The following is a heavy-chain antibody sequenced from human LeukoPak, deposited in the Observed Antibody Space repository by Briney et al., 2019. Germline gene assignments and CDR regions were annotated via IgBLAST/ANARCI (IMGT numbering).Heavy chain of an antibody. CDR2: ISSSSSTI. CDR3: ARDRARYSGSYNPSYMDV. Sequence: GGSLRLSCAASGFTFSSYSMNWVRQAPGKGLEWVSYISSSSSTIYYADSVKGRFTISRDNAKNSLYLQMNSLRAEDTAVYYCARDRARYSGSYNPSYMDVWGKGTTVTVSS. CDR1: GFTFSSYS. V-gene: IGHV3-48*01. D-gene: IGHD1-26*01. J-gene: IGHJ6*03.